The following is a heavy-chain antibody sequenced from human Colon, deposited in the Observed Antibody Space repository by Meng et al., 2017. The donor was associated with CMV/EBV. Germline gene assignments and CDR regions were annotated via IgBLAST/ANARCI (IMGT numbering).Heavy chain of an antibody. V-gene: IGHV3-23*01. CDR3: AKDSSVYSGIYYRPRDAFDM. Sequence: GGSLRLSCSASGFTFSRYALTWVRQALGQGLEWVSSISASGVKTHYVDSVKGRFTISRDNSKNTLYLDLNRVRADDTSIYYCAKDSSVYSGIYYRPRDAFDMWGQGTMVTVSS. CDR1: GFTFSRYA. J-gene: IGHJ3*02. CDR2: ISASGVKT. D-gene: IGHD1-26*01.